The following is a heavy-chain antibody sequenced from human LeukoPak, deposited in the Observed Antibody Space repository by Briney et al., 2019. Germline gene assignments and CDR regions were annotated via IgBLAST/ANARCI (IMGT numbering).Heavy chain of an antibody. CDR1: GFTFSSYG. V-gene: IGHV3-30*18. CDR2: ISYDGSNK. CDR3: AKGRYCSSTSCGYYGMDV. D-gene: IGHD2-2*01. Sequence: GGSLRLSCAASGFTFSSYGMHWVRQAPGKGLEWVAVISYDGSNKYYADSVKGRFTISRDNSKNTLYLQMNRLRAEDTAVYYCAKGRYCSSTSCGYYGMDVWGKGTTVTVSS. J-gene: IGHJ6*04.